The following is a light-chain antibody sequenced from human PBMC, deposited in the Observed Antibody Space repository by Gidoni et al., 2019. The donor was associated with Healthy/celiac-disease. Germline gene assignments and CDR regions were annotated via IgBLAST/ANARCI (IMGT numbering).Light chain of an antibody. CDR3: QQYNSYLYS. CDR2: KAS. CDR1: QSISDW. V-gene: IGKV1-5*03. Sequence: DIQMTQSPLTLSASVGDRVTITCRSSQSISDWFAWYQQKPGKAPKRLIYKASSLQSGVPSRFSGSGSGTEFTLTISSLQPDDFATYYCQQYNSYLYSFGQGTKLEIK. J-gene: IGKJ2*01.